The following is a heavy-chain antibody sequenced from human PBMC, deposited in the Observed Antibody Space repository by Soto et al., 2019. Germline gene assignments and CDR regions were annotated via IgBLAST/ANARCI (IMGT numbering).Heavy chain of an antibody. D-gene: IGHD6-19*01. J-gene: IGHJ4*02. CDR1: GGSISCYY. CDR3: AVDTDSSGWPNDY. Sequence: SETLSLTCTVSGGSISCYYWSWIRQPPGKGLEWIGYIYYSGSTNYNPSLKSRVTISVDTSMNQFSLKLSSVTAADTAVYYCAVDTDSSGWPNDYWGQGTLVTVSS. CDR2: IYYSGST. V-gene: IGHV4-59*01.